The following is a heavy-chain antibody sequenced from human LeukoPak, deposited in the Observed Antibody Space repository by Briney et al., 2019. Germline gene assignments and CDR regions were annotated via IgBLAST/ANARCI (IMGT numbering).Heavy chain of an antibody. CDR1: GFTFSSYG. Sequence: PGGSLRLSRAASGFTFSSYGMRWVRQAPGKGLEWVAVISYDGSNKYYADSVKGRFTISRDNAKNSLYLQMNSLRDEDTAVYYCAKTWSGSYLDYWGLGTLVTVSA. CDR3: AKTWSGSYLDY. D-gene: IGHD3-3*01. V-gene: IGHV3-30*18. J-gene: IGHJ4*02. CDR2: ISYDGSNK.